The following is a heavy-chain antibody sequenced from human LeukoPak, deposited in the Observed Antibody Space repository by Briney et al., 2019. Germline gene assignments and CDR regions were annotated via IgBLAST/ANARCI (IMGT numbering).Heavy chain of an antibody. V-gene: IGHV3-53*01. D-gene: IGHD1-1*01. J-gene: IGHJ6*02. CDR2: TDRDGVT. Sequence: PGGSLRLSCAAPGFTVSGNFLTWVRQAPGKGLEWVSVTDRDGVTYYAQSVKGRFTVSRDNSKNTLYLQMISLRAEDTAVYYCARDGGSGVVEPTGGYYYYGMDVWGQGTTVTISS. CDR3: ARDGGSGVVEPTGGYYYYGMDV. CDR1: GFTVSGNF.